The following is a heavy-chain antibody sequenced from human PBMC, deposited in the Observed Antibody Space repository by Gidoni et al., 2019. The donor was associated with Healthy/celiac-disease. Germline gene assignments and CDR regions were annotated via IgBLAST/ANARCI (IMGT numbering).Heavy chain of an antibody. CDR2: ISWNSGSI. CDR3: AKVLGSSGYYGSFDY. D-gene: IGHD3-22*01. J-gene: IGHJ4*02. Sequence: EVQLVVSGGGLFQPGSSLLLSCAAPGFTFDVYAMHWVRQAPGKGLEWVSGISWNSGSIGYADSVKGRFTISRDNAKNSLYLQMNSLRAEDTALYYCAKVLGSSGYYGSFDYWGQGTLVTVSS. V-gene: IGHV3-9*01. CDR1: GFTFDVYA.